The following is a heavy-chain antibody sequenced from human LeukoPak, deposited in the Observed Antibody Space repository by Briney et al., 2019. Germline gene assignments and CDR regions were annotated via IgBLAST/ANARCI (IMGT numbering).Heavy chain of an antibody. CDR3: AKQDIVVVPAAMGGPNWFDP. CDR2: ISGSGGSK. J-gene: IGHJ5*02. Sequence: PRGSRRLSCAASGFTFSSYAMSWVRQAPGKGLEWVSAISGSGGSKYYADSGKGRFTIARDNSKNTLYLQMNSLRAEETAVYYCAKQDIVVVPAAMGGPNWFDPWGQGTLVTVSS. D-gene: IGHD2-2*01. CDR1: GFTFSSYA. V-gene: IGHV3-23*01.